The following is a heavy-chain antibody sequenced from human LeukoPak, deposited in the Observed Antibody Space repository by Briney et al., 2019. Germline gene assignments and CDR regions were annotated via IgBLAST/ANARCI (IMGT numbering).Heavy chain of an antibody. V-gene: IGHV1-3*01. D-gene: IGHD3-9*01. J-gene: IGHJ4*02. CDR3: ARAYYDIWTGYYSFDY. CDR1: GYTFTSYA. CDR2: INAGNGNT. Sequence: ASVKVSCKASGYTFTSYAMHWVRQAPGQRLEWMGWINAGNGNTKYSQKFQGRVTITRDTSASTAYMELSSLRSEDTAVYYCARAYYDIWTGYYSFDYWGQGTLVTVSS.